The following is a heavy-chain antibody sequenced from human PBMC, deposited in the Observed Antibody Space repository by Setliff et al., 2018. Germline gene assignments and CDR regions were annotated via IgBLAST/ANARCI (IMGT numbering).Heavy chain of an antibody. D-gene: IGHD2-2*01. V-gene: IGHV1-2*02. CDR3: ARDDQDIVVVPAVQPLDY. CDR1: GYTFTAYY. CDR2: INPGSGAT. Sequence: GASVKVSCKASGYTFTAYYMHWVRQAPGQGLEWMGWINPGSGATNLAQRFQGRVTMTRDTSISTAYMELRSLRSDDTAVYYCARDDQDIVVVPAVQPLDYWGQGTLVTVSS. J-gene: IGHJ4*02.